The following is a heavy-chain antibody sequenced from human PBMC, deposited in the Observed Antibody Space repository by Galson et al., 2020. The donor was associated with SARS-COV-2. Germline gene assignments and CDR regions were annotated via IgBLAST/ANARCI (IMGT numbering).Heavy chain of an antibody. CDR3: AKRGGNYYDSSGYDHIFDY. CDR1: GFTFSSYS. V-gene: IGHV3-21*01. D-gene: IGHD3-22*01. Sequence: GGSLRLSCAASGFTFSSYSMNWVRQAPGKGLEWVAYISSSSSYIYYADSVKGRFTISRDNAKNSLYLQMNSLRAEDTAVYYCAKRGGNYYDSSGYDHIFDYWGQGTLVTVSS. CDR2: ISSSSSYI. J-gene: IGHJ4*02.